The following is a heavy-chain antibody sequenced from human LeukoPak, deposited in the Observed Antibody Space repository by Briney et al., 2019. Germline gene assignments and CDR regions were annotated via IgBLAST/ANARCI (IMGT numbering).Heavy chain of an antibody. J-gene: IGHJ4*02. CDR3: ARGDSGSPSN. Sequence: GGSLRLSCAASGFTFDDYAMHWVRQGPGKGLEWVSGISWNSGSIGYADSVKGRFTISRDNAKNTLYLQMNSLRAEDTAVYYCARGDSGSPSNWGQGTLVTVSS. CDR2: ISWNSGSI. V-gene: IGHV3-9*01. D-gene: IGHD1-26*01. CDR1: GFTFDDYA.